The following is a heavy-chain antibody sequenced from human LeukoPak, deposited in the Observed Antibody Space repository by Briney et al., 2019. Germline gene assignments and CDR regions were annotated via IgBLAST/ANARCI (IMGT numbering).Heavy chain of an antibody. D-gene: IGHD2-2*01. CDR2: ISSSSSTI. Sequence: GGSLRLSCAASGFTFSTYSMNWVCQAPGRGLEWVSYISSSSSTIYYADSVKGRFTISRDNAKNSLYLQMNSLRAEDTAVYYCARDDVVVVPAARRNFDYWGQGTLVTVSS. V-gene: IGHV3-48*01. J-gene: IGHJ4*02. CDR3: ARDDVVVVPAARRNFDY. CDR1: GFTFSTYS.